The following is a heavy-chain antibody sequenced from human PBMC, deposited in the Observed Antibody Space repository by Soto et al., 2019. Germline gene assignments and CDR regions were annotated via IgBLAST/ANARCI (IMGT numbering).Heavy chain of an antibody. D-gene: IGHD6-19*01. CDR3: ARTRGRGQWRDFYFDF. Sequence: LSLTCTVSGGPIAPFYWTWIRQSPGKGLESIGYVYYNGSTNYNPALKGRVTISLDTSKSQFSLRLSSVTAADTAVYYCARTRGRGQWRDFYFDFWGQGSLVTVS. V-gene: IGHV4-59*12. CDR2: VYYNGST. CDR1: GGPIAPFY. J-gene: IGHJ4*02.